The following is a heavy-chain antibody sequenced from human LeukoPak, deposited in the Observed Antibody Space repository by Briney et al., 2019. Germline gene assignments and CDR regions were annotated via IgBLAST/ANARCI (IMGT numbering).Heavy chain of an antibody. V-gene: IGHV4-59*08. CDR2: IHYSGST. D-gene: IGHD5-24*01. Sequence: SETLSHTCTVSGGSISSYYWSWLRQPPGRGLEWIGYIHYSGSTNYNPSLESRVTLSVDTSKNQFSLKLTSVTAADTALYYCARHQNSYNYFPLLYFDHWGQGTLVTVSS. J-gene: IGHJ4*02. CDR1: GGSISSYY. CDR3: ARHQNSYNYFPLLYFDH.